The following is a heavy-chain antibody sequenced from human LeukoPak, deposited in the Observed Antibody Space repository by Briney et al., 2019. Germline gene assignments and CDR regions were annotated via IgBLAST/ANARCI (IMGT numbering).Heavy chain of an antibody. V-gene: IGHV4-59*01. CDR2: VDHTGST. CDR3: ARGRVSSSTWYSTYYYFFYMDF. J-gene: IGHJ6*03. D-gene: IGHD4-11*01. CDR1: DDSITMYY. Sequence: SETLSLTCTVSDDSITMYYWTWIRQPPGKGLEWIGYVDHTGSTKFNPSLNGRVSISRHTSHTFFSLRLRSVTAADTAVYFCARGRVSSSTWYSTYYYFFYMDFWGKGTTVTVSS.